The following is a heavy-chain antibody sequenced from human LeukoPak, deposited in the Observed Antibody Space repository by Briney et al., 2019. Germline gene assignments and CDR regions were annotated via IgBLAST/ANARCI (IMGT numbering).Heavy chain of an antibody. V-gene: IGHV1-8*02. D-gene: IGHD2-2*01. CDR3: ARGGASAAARRFDP. J-gene: IGHJ5*02. Sequence: ASVTVSCKASGYYFTGYYVHWVRQAPGQGLEWVGWMNPNSGNTGYAQKFQGRVSITSSTSTSTAFMELGDLRSEDTAVYYCARGGASAAARRFDPWGQGTLVTVSS. CDR1: GYYFTGYY. CDR2: MNPNSGNT.